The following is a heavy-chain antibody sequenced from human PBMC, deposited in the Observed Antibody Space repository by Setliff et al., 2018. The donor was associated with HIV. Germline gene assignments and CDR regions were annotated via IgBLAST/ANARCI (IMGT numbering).Heavy chain of an antibody. CDR2: IYHSGST. V-gene: IGHV4-38-2*01. CDR3: ARSSYYVSSGYYYPRGYFDL. D-gene: IGHD3-22*01. J-gene: IGHJ2*01. Sequence: SETLSLTCAVSSYSISSGYYWGWIRQPPGKGLEWIGNIYHSGSTYYNPSLKSRVTISVDTSKNQFSLRLSSVTAADTAVYYCARSSYYVSSGYYYPRGYFDLWGRGTLVTVSS. CDR1: SYSISSGYY.